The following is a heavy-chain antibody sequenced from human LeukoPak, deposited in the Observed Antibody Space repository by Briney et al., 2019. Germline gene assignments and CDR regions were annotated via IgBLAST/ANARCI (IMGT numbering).Heavy chain of an antibody. J-gene: IGHJ5*01. CDR2: ITSPSNTI. D-gene: IGHD2-8*01. V-gene: IGHV3-48*01. CDR3: TRVMGRHCFDS. CDR1: GFTLRSYS. Sequence: PGGSLRLPCAASGFTLRSYSMNWVRQAPGKGLEWVSYITSPSNTIYYADSVKGRFTISRDNAKNSLYLQMNSLRLEDTAVYYCTRVMGRHCFDSWGQGTLVTVSS.